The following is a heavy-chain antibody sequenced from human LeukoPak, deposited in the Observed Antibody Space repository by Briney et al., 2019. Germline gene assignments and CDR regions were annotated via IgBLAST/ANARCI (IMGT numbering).Heavy chain of an antibody. CDR1: GFTFSDYT. Sequence: PGGSLRLSCAVSGFTFSDYTMNWVRQAPGKGLEWVSYISKSSSTMYYADSAKGRFTISRDNAKNSLYLQMNSLRDEDTAVYYCAKGDYPFDYWGQGTLVTVSS. J-gene: IGHJ4*02. D-gene: IGHD4-11*01. V-gene: IGHV3-48*02. CDR2: ISKSSSTM. CDR3: AKGDYPFDY.